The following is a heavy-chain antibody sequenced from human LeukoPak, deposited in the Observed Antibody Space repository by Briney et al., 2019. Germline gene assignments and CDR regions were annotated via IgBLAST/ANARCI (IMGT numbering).Heavy chain of an antibody. Sequence: SGGSLRPSCAASGFTFSNAWMSWVRQAPGKGLEWVGRIKSKTDGGTTDYAAPVKGRFTISRDDSKNTLYLQMNSLKTEDTAVYYCTTDLDYYDSSGSQPPWGQGTLVTVSS. J-gene: IGHJ5*02. CDR3: TTDLDYYDSSGSQPP. D-gene: IGHD3-22*01. CDR1: GFTFSNAW. CDR2: IKSKTDGGTT. V-gene: IGHV3-15*01.